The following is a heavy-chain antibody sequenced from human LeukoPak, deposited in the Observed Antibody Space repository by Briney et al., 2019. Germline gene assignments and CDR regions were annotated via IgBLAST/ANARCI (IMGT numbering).Heavy chain of an antibody. CDR1: GFTFSTYG. Sequence: PGGSLRLSCAASGFTFSTYGMHWVRQAPGKGLEWVAFIRYDGSNKYYVDSLKGRFTISRDNSKNTLYLQMNGLRAEDTAVYYCAKPVRSGLAATAGFDYWGQGTLVTASS. CDR3: AKPVRSGLAATAGFDY. D-gene: IGHD5-24*01. J-gene: IGHJ4*02. V-gene: IGHV3-30*02. CDR2: IRYDGSNK.